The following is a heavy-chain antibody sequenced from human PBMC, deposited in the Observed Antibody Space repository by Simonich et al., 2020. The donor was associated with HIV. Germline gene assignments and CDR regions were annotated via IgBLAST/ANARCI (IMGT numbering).Heavy chain of an antibody. CDR3: AGDSGGYWYFDL. V-gene: IGHV1-46*01. Sequence: QVQLVQSGAEVKKPGASVKVSCKASGYTFTGYYMNWVRQAPVQGLERRGQSTPCGSRTYAQKFQGRVTMTMDTSTSTVYMELGSLRSEDTAVYYCAGDSGGYWYFDLWGRGTLVTVSS. J-gene: IGHJ2*01. D-gene: IGHD2-15*01. CDR2: STPCGSR. CDR1: GYTFTGYY.